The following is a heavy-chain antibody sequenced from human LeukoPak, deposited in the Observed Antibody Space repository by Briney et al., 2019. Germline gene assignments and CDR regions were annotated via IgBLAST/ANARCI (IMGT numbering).Heavy chain of an antibody. CDR1: GFTFSSYA. CDR2: RSYDGSNK. D-gene: IGHD6-6*01. CDR3: AREGGGRSSIWARFDF. V-gene: IGHV3-30*04. Sequence: PGGSLRLSCAASGFTFSSYAMHWVRQAPGKGLEWVAVRSYDGSNKYYADSVKGRFTISRDNSKNTLYLQMNSLRAEDTAVYYCAREGGGRSSIWARFDFWGLGTLVTVSS. J-gene: IGHJ4*02.